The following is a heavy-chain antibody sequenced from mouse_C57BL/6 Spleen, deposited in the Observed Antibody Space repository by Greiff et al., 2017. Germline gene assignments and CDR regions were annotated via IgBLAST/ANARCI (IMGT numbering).Heavy chain of an antibody. D-gene: IGHD2-4*01. CDR1: GYTFTSYW. CDR3: ASRGYGYDYYWFAY. J-gene: IGHJ3*01. Sequence: QVQLQQPGTELVKPGASVKLSCKASGYTFTSYWMHWVKQRPGQGLEWIGNITPSNGGTNYNEKFKSKATLTVDKSSSTAYMQPSSLTSEDSAVYYGASRGYGYDYYWFAYWGQGTLVTVSA. CDR2: ITPSNGGT. V-gene: IGHV1-53*01.